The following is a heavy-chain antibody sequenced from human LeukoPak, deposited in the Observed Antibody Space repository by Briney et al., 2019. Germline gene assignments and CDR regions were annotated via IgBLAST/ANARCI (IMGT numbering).Heavy chain of an antibody. CDR1: AFTFRSYA. J-gene: IGHJ4*02. CDR2: VSGSGGST. V-gene: IGHV3-23*01. Sequence: GGSLRLSCAASAFTFRSYAMIWVRQAPGKGLEWVPTVSGSGGSTYYADSVKGRFTISGDNSNNTLYLQMNSLRAEDTAVYYCAKGAAPRGYTYVANWGQGTLVSVSS. D-gene: IGHD5-18*01. CDR3: AKGAAPRGYTYVAN.